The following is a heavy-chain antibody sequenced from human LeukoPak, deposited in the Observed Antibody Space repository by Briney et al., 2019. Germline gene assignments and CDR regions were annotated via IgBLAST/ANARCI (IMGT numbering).Heavy chain of an antibody. CDR2: FEPEDGER. J-gene: IGHJ4*02. Sequence: ASVKVSCKVSGYTLTELSLHWLRQAAGKGLEWMGGFEPEDGERVYAQTFQGRVAMTEDTSTDTAYMELSSLTSEDTAVYYCVTLGGGVPIAIVDYWGQGTLVTVSS. CDR1: GYTLTELS. D-gene: IGHD3-16*01. V-gene: IGHV1-24*01. CDR3: VTLGGGVPIAIVDY.